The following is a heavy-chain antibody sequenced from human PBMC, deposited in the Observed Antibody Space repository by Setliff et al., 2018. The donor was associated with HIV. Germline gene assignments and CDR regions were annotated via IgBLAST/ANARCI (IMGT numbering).Heavy chain of an antibody. V-gene: IGHV1-69*05. J-gene: IGHJ4*01. Sequence: SVKVSCKASGYTFTSYGISWVRQAPGQGLEWMGGIIPIFGPANYAQKFQDRVTITTDESTSTAYMELSSLGSEDTAVYYCARVGSYWTQFDYWGQGTLVTVSS. CDR3: ARVGSYWTQFDY. CDR1: GYTFTSYG. CDR2: IIPIFGPA. D-gene: IGHD2-15*01.